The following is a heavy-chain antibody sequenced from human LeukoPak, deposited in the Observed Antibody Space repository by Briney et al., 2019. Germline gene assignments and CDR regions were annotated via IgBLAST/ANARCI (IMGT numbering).Heavy chain of an antibody. CDR3: ARASIRMGPGGPFDP. Sequence: GGSLRLSCATSGFTFSSYSMNWVRQAPGKGLVWVSSISSSRSYIYYSDSVKGRFTISSDNAKNSLYLQMNNLRAEDTAVYYCARASIRMGPGGPFDPWGQGTLVTVSS. V-gene: IGHV3-21*01. D-gene: IGHD3-10*01. CDR2: ISSSRSYI. J-gene: IGHJ5*02. CDR1: GFTFSSYS.